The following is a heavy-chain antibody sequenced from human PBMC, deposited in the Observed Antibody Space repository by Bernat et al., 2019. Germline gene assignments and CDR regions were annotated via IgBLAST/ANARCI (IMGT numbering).Heavy chain of an antibody. CDR2: INSDGTST. CDR3: VRDAGPGISHKYFLH. CDR1: GFIFNNYW. Sequence: EVELEESGGRLVQAGGSLRLSCVGSGFIFNNYWMHWVRQTPGRGLMWVARINSDGTSTNYADAVKGRFTISRDNAKNTLYLQMNSLRDDDTAVYFCVRDAGPGISHKYFLHWGQGTLVPVSS. V-gene: IGHV3-74*01. J-gene: IGHJ1*01. D-gene: IGHD6-13*01.